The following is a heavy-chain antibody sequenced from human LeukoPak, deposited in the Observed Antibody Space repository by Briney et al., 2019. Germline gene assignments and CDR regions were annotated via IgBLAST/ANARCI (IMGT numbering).Heavy chain of an antibody. CDR3: TREPPPVLRFLEGSSIFDP. J-gene: IGHJ5*02. Sequence: RAGRSLRLSCAASGFTFGDYAMSWFRQAPGKGLEWVGFIRSKAYGGTTEYAASVKGRFTISRDDSKSIAYLQINSLKTDDTAVYYCTREPPPVLRFLEGSSIFDPWGQGTLVTVSS. CDR2: IRSKAYGGTT. CDR1: GFTFGDYA. V-gene: IGHV3-49*03. D-gene: IGHD3-3*01.